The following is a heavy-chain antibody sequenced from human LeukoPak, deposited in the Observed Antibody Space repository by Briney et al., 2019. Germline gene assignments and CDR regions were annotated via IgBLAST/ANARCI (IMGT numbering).Heavy chain of an antibody. J-gene: IGHJ4*02. CDR3: ARIHGGYPFDY. CDR2: ISSSSSTI. CDR1: GFTFSTYN. V-gene: IGHV3-48*01. D-gene: IGHD2-15*01. Sequence: GGSLRLSCAASGFTFSTYNMNWVRQAPGKGLEWISYISSSSSTIFYADSVKGRFTITRDNAKNSLFLRMNTLRAEDTAVYYCARIHGGYPFDYWGQGALVTVSS.